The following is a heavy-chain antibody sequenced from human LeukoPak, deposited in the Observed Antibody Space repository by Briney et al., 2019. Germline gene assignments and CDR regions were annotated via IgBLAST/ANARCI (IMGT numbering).Heavy chain of an antibody. Sequence: GSLRLSCAASGFTFSSYWTHWVRQAPGKGLVWVSAINNGGSTTAYADSVKGRFTISRDNAKNTLYLQMNSLRAEDTAVYYCARRAPTRYFDYWGQGTLVTVSS. CDR3: ARRAPTRYFDY. J-gene: IGHJ4*02. CDR1: GFTFSSYW. V-gene: IGHV3-74*01. CDR2: INNGGSTT. D-gene: IGHD5-24*01.